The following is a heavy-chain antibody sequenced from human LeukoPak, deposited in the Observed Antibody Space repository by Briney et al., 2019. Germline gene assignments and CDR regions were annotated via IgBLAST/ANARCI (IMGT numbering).Heavy chain of an antibody. J-gene: IGHJ4*02. V-gene: IGHV3-33*06. D-gene: IGHD4-17*01. CDR3: AKPLRNYGASRGWYDFDY. Sequence: GGSLRLSCGASGFTFSSYGMHWVRQAPGEGLEWVAVIWYDGSNKYYADSVKGRFTISRDNSKNTLYLQMNSLRAEDTAVYYCAKPLRNYGASRGWYDFDYWGQGTLVTVSS. CDR1: GFTFSSYG. CDR2: IWYDGSNK.